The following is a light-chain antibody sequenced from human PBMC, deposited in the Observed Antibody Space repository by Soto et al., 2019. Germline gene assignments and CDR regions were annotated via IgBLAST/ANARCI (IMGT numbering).Light chain of an antibody. CDR2: GAS. J-gene: IGKJ4*01. CDR3: QQYGGSPLT. V-gene: IGKV3-20*01. CDR1: QSVSSTF. Sequence: EIVLTQSPGTLSLSPGETATLSCRASQSVSSTFIAWYQQRPGQAPRLLIYGASSRATGIPDRFSGSGSGTDFTLTISRLEPEDFAVYFCQQYGGSPLTFGGGTKVEIK.